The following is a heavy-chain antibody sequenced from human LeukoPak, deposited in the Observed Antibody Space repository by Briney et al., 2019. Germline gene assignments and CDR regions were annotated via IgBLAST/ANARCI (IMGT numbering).Heavy chain of an antibody. CDR3: AGSRATLQSLWFWELHKLNWFDP. V-gene: IGHV1-2*02. CDR1: VYTFTVYY. J-gene: IGHJ5*02. CDR2: INPISGGT. Sequence: ASVKVSCTASVYTFTVYYMRWVCPSPGQGLEWMGWINPISGGTNYAQKFQGGVTIPMDTSISTAYIGPIRLRSDDTPVCTCAGSRATLQSLWFWELHKLNWFDPWGQGTLVTVSS. D-gene: IGHD3-10*01.